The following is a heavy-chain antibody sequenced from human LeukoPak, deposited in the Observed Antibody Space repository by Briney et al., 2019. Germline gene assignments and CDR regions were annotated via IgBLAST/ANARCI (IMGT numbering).Heavy chain of an antibody. J-gene: IGHJ4*02. Sequence: SETLSLTCDVSRGSPTSTNWWTWARQPPGKGLDWIGEFQLDGRTNYNPTLRSRLIMSVDLPQNHLSLNLTPRIHTNTAVYYCAREGGFYRPLDYSGERALVTVSS. CDR1: RGSPTSTNW. V-gene: IGHV4-4*02. CDR3: AREGGFYRPLDY. CDR2: FQLDGRT. D-gene: IGHD3-3*01.